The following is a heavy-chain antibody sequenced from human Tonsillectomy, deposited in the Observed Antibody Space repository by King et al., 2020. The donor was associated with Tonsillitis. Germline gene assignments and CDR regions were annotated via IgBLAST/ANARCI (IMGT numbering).Heavy chain of an antibody. J-gene: IGHJ4*02. V-gene: IGHV3-53*01. Sequence: VQLVESGGGLIQPGGSLRLSCAASGFTVSSNYMNWVRQAPGKGLEWVSVLFSGRSTYYADSVQGRFTISRDNSKNILFLPMDSLRAEDTAVYYCARGPDTATLYYFDNWGPGTLCTLSS. CDR3: ARGPDTATLYYFDN. CDR1: GFTVSSNY. CDR2: LFSGRST. D-gene: IGHD5-18*01.